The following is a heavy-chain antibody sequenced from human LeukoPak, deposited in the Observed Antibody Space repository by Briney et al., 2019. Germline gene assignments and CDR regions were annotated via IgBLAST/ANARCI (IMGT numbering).Heavy chain of an antibody. Sequence: SQTLSLTCTVSGGSISSGGYYWSWIRQPPGKGLEWIGYIYHSGSTYYNPSLKSRVTISVDTSKNQFSLKLSSVTAADTAVYYCARVPLWFGEFRIGYFDYWGQGTLVTVSS. V-gene: IGHV4-30-2*01. CDR1: GGSISSGGYY. CDR3: ARVPLWFGEFRIGYFDY. CDR2: IYHSGST. J-gene: IGHJ4*02. D-gene: IGHD3-10*01.